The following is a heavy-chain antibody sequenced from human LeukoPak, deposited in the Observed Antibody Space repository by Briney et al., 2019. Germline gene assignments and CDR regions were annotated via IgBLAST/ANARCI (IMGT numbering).Heavy chain of an antibody. CDR1: GFTFSSYA. J-gene: IGHJ4*02. D-gene: IGHD4-23*01. Sequence: GGSLRLSCAASGFTFSSYAMSWVRQAPGKGLEWVSTISGSGGNTYYADSVKGRFTISRDNSKNTLYLQMNSLRAVDTAVYYCAKVYSRDYGGNSFFDYWGQGTLVTVSS. V-gene: IGHV3-23*01. CDR3: AKVYSRDYGGNSFFDY. CDR2: ISGSGGNT.